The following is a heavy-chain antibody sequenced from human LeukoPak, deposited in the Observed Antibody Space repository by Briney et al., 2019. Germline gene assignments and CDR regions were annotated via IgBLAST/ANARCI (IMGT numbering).Heavy chain of an antibody. CDR1: GFTFSSYG. D-gene: IGHD2-8*01. CDR2: IAYDGSNK. J-gene: IGHJ6*03. Sequence: PGGSLRLSCAASGFTFSSYGVHWVRQAPGKGLEWVAVIAYDGSNKDYADSVKGRFTISRDNSKNTLYLQMNSLRPEDTAVYYCAKYAGTYQYFYYYMDVWGKGTTVTVSS. V-gene: IGHV3-30*18. CDR3: AKYAGTYQYFYYYMDV.